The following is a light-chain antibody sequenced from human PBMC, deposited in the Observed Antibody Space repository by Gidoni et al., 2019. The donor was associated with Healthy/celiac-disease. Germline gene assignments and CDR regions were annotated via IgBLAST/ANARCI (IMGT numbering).Light chain of an antibody. J-gene: IGLJ3*02. CDR2: RNN. Sequence: QSVLTQPPSASGTPGQRVTISCSGSSSNIGSNYVYWYQQLPGTAPKLLNYRNNQRPSGVPDRFSGSKSGTSASLAISGLRSEDEAVYYCAAWDDSLSGRVFGGGTKLTVL. CDR1: SSNIGSNY. V-gene: IGLV1-47*01. CDR3: AAWDDSLSGRV.